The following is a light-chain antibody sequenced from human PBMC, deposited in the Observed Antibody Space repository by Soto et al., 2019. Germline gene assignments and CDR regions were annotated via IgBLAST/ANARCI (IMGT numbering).Light chain of an antibody. CDR2: KAS. CDR1: QTISSW. V-gene: IGKV1-5*03. CDR3: QHYKSYSEA. J-gene: IGKJ1*01. Sequence: DIEMSQSPSTLSGSVGERVTITCRASQTISSWLAWYQQKPGKAPKLLIYKASTLKSWVPSRFRGSGSGTEFTLTISSLQPDDFETYYCQHYKSYSEAFGQGTKVDIK.